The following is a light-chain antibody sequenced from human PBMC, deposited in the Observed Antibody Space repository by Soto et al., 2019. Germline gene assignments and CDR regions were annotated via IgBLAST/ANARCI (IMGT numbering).Light chain of an antibody. V-gene: IGKV1-5*03. CDR2: RGS. CDR1: QRIGNW. J-gene: IGKJ2*01. Sequence: DIQMTQSPSTLSASVGDTVTFTCRASQRIGNWMALYQQTPGKAPKLLIYRGSILQSRVPSRFIGSGSGTELTLTIVNLEPDDFAVYFCQQFNSDPYTFGPGTKLEIK. CDR3: QQFNSDPYT.